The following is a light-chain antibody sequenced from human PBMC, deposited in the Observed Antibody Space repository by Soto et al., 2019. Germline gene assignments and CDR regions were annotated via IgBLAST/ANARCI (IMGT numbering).Light chain of an antibody. CDR1: QTIRSNY. CDR3: QQYGSSPWT. J-gene: IGKJ1*01. V-gene: IGKV3-20*01. Sequence: ETVLTQSPGTLSLSPGERATLSCRASQTIRSNYLAWYRPTPGQAPRLLIYGASNRATGIADRFSGSGSGTHFTLIISRLEPEDFALYYCQQYGSSPWTFGQGTKVEIK. CDR2: GAS.